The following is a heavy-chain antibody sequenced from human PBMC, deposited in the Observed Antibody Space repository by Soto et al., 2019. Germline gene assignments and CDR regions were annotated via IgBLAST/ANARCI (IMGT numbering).Heavy chain of an antibody. V-gene: IGHV3-49*03. CDR1: GFTFGDYA. Sequence: SLRLSCTASGFTFGDYAMSWFSQAPGKGLEWVGFIRSKAYGGTTEYAASVKGRFTISRDDSKSIAYLQMNSLKTEDTAVYYCTRAEGVKMIVHDAFDIWGQGTMVTVSS. CDR2: IRSKAYGGTT. D-gene: IGHD3-22*01. J-gene: IGHJ3*02. CDR3: TRAEGVKMIVHDAFDI.